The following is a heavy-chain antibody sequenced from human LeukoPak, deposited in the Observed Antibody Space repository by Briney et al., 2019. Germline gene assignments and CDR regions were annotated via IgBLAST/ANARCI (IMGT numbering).Heavy chain of an antibody. J-gene: IGHJ4*02. CDR1: VFTFSIYA. D-gene: IGHD3-3*01. CDR3: ARIVLRFLEWSSGEDY. CDR2: ISGSGGST. Sequence: PGVSLRLSCAASVFTFSIYAMMGAPHAPGRGLEGVSAISGSGGSTYYADSVKGRVTIPRDNSKNTPYLQMNSLRAEDTAVYYCARIVLRFLEWSSGEDYWGQGTLVTVSS. V-gene: IGHV3-23*01.